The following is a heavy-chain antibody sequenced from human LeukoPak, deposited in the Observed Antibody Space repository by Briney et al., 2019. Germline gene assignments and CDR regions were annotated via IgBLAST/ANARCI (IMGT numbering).Heavy chain of an antibody. CDR3: ARDTGAGIVATNLFDY. D-gene: IGHD5-12*01. CDR1: GFTFSSYG. J-gene: IGHJ4*02. V-gene: IGHV3-33*01. CDR2: IWYDGSNK. Sequence: QTGGSLRLSCAASGFTFSSYGMHWVRQAPGKGPEWVAVIWYDGSNKYYADSVKGRFTISRDNSKNTLYLQMNSLRAEDTAVYYCARDTGAGIVATNLFDYWGQGTLVTVSS.